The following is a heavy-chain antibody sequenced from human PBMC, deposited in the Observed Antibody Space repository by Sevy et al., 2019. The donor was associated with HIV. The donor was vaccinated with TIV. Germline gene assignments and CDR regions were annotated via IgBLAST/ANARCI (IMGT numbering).Heavy chain of an antibody. J-gene: IGHJ1*01. CDR3: ARDTGGSGSYMCQH. Sequence: GGFLRLSCAASGFTFSSYAMHWVRQAPGKGLEWVAVISYDGSNKYYSDSVKGRFTISRDNSKNTLYLQMNSLRAEDTAVYYCARDTGGSGSYMCQHWGQGTLVTVSS. CDR2: ISYDGSNK. D-gene: IGHD3-10*01. CDR1: GFTFSSYA. V-gene: IGHV3-30*04.